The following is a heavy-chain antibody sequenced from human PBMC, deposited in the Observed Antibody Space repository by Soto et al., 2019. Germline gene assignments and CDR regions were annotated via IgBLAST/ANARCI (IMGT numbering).Heavy chain of an antibody. CDR2: INPNSGGT. D-gene: IGHD5-12*01. J-gene: IGHJ4*02. V-gene: IGHV1-2*02. CDR3: ARVADSGYANDY. CDR1: GYTFTGYY. Sequence: ASVKVSCKAAGYTFTGYYMHWVRQAPGQGLEWMGWINPNSGGTNYAQKFQGRVTMTRDTSISTAYMELSRLRSDDTAVYYCARVADSGYANDYWGQGTLVTVSS.